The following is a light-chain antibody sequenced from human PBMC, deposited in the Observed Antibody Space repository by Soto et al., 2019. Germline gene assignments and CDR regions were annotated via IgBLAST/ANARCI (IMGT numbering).Light chain of an antibody. CDR2: TSS. CDR3: QQSYSNPPT. V-gene: IGKV1-39*01. Sequence: DIQMTQSPSSLSASVGDRVTISCRASQSIGRNLNWYQQKPGKAPKLLIFTSSSLQSGVPSRFSGSGSGTDFIFTISNLQPEDFATYFCQQSYSNPPTFGQGTKVDIK. J-gene: IGKJ1*01. CDR1: QSIGRN.